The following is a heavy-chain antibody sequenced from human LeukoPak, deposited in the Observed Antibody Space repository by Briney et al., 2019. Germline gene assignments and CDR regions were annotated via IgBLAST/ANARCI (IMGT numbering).Heavy chain of an antibody. CDR1: GYTFRSFA. Sequence: GGSLRLSCAASGYTFRSFAMHWVRQAPGKGLEWVAVISFDGSDKYYAEAVKGRFTISRDNSENTVYLQMNSLRAEDTDVYYCARDLDSSGYYYAYWGQGSLVTVSS. D-gene: IGHD3-22*01. V-gene: IGHV3-30*04. J-gene: IGHJ4*02. CDR3: ARDLDSSGYYYAY. CDR2: ISFDGSDK.